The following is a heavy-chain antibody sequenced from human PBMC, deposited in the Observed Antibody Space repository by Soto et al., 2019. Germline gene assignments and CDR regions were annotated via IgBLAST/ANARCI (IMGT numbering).Heavy chain of an antibody. CDR2: IDPSDSYT. CDR1: GYSFTSYW. CDR3: ARHTHGSGSYYYYYYGMDV. D-gene: IGHD3-10*01. V-gene: IGHV5-10-1*01. Sequence: GESLKISCXGSGYSFTSYWISWVRQMPGKGLEWMGRIDPSDSYTNYSPSFQGHVTISADKSISTAYLQWSSLKASDTAMYYCARHTHGSGSYYYYYYGMDVWGQGTTVTVSS. J-gene: IGHJ6*02.